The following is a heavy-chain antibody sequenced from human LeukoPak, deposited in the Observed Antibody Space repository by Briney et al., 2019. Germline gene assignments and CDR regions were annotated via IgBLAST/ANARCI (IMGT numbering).Heavy chain of an antibody. CDR1: GFTFSSYW. CDR3: ARDAVPPTYNDFWSGYYTDYFDY. J-gene: IGHJ4*02. D-gene: IGHD3-3*01. Sequence: AGGSLRLSCAASGFTFSSYWMSWVRQAPGKGLEWVANIKQDGSEKYYVDSVKGRFTISRDNAKNSLYLQMNSLRAEDTAVYYCARDAVPPTYNDFWSGYYTDYFDYWGQGTLVTVSS. V-gene: IGHV3-7*01. CDR2: IKQDGSEK.